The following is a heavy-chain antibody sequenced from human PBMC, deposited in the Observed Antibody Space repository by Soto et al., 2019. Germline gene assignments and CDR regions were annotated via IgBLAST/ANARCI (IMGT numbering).Heavy chain of an antibody. D-gene: IGHD6-13*01. CDR3: ARVVKLAAAGRLGAFDI. Sequence: QVQLVESGGGLVKPGGSLRLSCAASGFTFSDYYMSWIRQAPGKGPEWVSYISSSSSYTNYADSVKGRFTISRDNAKNSLYLQMNSLRAEDTAVYYCARVVKLAAAGRLGAFDIWGQGTMVTVSS. CDR1: GFTFSDYY. CDR2: ISSSSSYT. V-gene: IGHV3-11*06. J-gene: IGHJ3*02.